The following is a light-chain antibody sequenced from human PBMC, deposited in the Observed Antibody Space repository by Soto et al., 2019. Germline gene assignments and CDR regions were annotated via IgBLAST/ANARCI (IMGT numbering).Light chain of an antibody. CDR1: QSVRNW. J-gene: IGKJ3*01. CDR3: QQSYNGPFT. CDR2: DSS. Sequence: DIQMTQSPSTLFASVGDRVTITCRASQSVRNWLAWYQQKPGRAPQLLIYDSSTLEPGVPSRFRGSGSGTEFTLTINGLQPDDFATYYCQQSYNGPFTFGPGTKVDIK. V-gene: IGKV1-5*01.